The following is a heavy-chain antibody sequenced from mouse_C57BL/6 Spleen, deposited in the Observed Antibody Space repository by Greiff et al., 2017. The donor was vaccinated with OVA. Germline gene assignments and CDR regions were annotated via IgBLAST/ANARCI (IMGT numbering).Heavy chain of an antibody. Sequence: QVQLQQPGAELVKPGASVKLSCKASGYTFTSYWMHWVKQRPGQGLEWIGMIHPNSGSTNYNEKFKSKATLTVDKSSSTAYMQLSSLTSEDSAVYDYARPYYDYDGFDYWGQGTTLTVSS. D-gene: IGHD2-4*01. J-gene: IGHJ2*01. CDR2: IHPNSGST. V-gene: IGHV1-64*01. CDR1: GYTFTSYW. CDR3: ARPYYDYDGFDY.